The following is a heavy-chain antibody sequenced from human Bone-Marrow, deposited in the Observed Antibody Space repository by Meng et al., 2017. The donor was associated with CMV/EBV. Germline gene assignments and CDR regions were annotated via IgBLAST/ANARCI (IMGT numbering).Heavy chain of an antibody. CDR2: ISNIRNFI. V-gene: IGHV3-21*01. J-gene: IGHJ4*02. Sequence: GGSLRLTCVVSGFTFSSYSMNWVRQAPGKGLEWVSSISNIRNFIYYVDSVKGRFTISRDNARNSLYLQMNSLRAEDTAVYYCARKGDYYESNNYYGKDHWGQGTPVTVSS. CDR1: GFTFSSYS. D-gene: IGHD3-22*01. CDR3: ARKGDYYESNNYYGKDH.